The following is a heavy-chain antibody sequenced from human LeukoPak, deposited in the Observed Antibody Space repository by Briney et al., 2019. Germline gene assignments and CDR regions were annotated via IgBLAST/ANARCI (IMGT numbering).Heavy chain of an antibody. Sequence: SVKVSCKASGGTFSSYAISGVRQAPGQGLEWMGRIIPILGIANYAQKFQGRVTITADKSTSTAYMELSSLRSEDTAVYYCARLGAGGYWGQGTLVTVSS. V-gene: IGHV1-69*04. J-gene: IGHJ4*02. D-gene: IGHD1-26*01. CDR2: IIPILGIA. CDR3: ARLGAGGY. CDR1: GGTFSSYA.